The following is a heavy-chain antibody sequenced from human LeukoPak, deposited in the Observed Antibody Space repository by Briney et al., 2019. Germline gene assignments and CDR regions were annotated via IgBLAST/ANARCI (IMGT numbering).Heavy chain of an antibody. CDR2: IDPSGGST. V-gene: IGHV1-46*03. D-gene: IGHD3-10*01. CDR1: GYTFTSYG. J-gene: IGHJ4*02. Sequence: ASVKVSCKASGYTFTSYGISWVRQAPGQGLEWMGIIDPSGGSTSYAQKFQGRVTMTRDTSTSTVYMELSSLRSEDTAVYYCASSPSYYYGSGDLHPFDYWGQGTLVTVSS. CDR3: ASSPSYYYGSGDLHPFDY.